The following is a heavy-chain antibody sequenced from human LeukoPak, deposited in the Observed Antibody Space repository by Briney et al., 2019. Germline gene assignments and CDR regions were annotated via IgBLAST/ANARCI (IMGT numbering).Heavy chain of an antibody. CDR1: GITFSNYG. CDR2: ITFDGHNK. J-gene: IGHJ4*02. D-gene: IGHD6-19*01. V-gene: IGHV3-30*18. CDR3: AKVSSPSGWFWGYSDY. Sequence: GRSLRLSCAASGITFSNYGMHWVRQAPGRGLEWVAVITFDGHNKFYSDSVKGRFTVSRDNSKNTLYLQMNSLRAEDTAVYYCAKVSSPSGWFWGYSDYWGQGSLVTVSS.